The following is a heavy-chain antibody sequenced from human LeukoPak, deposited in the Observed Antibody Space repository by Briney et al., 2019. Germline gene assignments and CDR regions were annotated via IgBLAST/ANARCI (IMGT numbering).Heavy chain of an antibody. V-gene: IGHV1-2*02. CDR3: ARDANYTVLTGYSPRLLLYFGY. D-gene: IGHD3-9*01. CDR1: VYTFTGYY. Sequence: ASVKVSYQASVYTFTGYYMHCVRQAPGQGLEWMGWINPNSGGTNYAQKFQGRVTMTRDTSISTAYMELSRLRSDDTAVYYCARDANYTVLTGYSPRLLLYFGYWGQGTLVAVSS. J-gene: IGHJ4*02. CDR2: INPNSGGT.